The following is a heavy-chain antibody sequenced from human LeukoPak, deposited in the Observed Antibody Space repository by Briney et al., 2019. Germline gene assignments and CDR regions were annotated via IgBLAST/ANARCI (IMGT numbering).Heavy chain of an antibody. CDR1: GFTFSNAW. CDR2: ITSRSTTT. CDR3: ATVVGPTGFDS. Sequence: PGGSLRLSCAASGFTFSNAWMSWVRQAPGKGLEWVSYITSRSTTTYYADSVKGRFTISRDNAKNSLYLQMNSLRAEDTAVYYCATVVGPTGFDSWGQGTLVTVSS. J-gene: IGHJ4*02. V-gene: IGHV3-48*01. D-gene: IGHD1-26*01.